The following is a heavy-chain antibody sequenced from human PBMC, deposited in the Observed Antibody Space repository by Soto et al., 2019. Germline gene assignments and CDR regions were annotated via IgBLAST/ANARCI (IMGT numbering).Heavy chain of an antibody. CDR2: IYSGGST. Sequence: EVQLVETGGGLIQPGGSLRLSCAASGFTVSSNYMSWVRQAPGKGLEWVSVIYSGGSTYYADSVKGRFTISRENSKNTLYLQMNSLRAEDTAVYYCARGGVRWTSIYFAYWGQGTLVTVSS. CDR1: GFTVSSNY. V-gene: IGHV3-53*02. D-gene: IGHD4-17*01. J-gene: IGHJ4*02. CDR3: ARGGVRWTSIYFAY.